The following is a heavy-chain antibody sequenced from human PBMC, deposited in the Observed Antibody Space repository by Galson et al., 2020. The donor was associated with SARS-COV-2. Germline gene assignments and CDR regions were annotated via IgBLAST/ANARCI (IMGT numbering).Heavy chain of an antibody. CDR3: ASPDLTGAFDI. D-gene: IGHD4-4*01. Sequence: GGSLRISCAASGFTFNRYWMSWVRPAPWKRLEWVANIKHDGSEKYYVDSVKGRFTISRDNAKNSLYLQMNSLRAEDTAVYYCASPDLTGAFDIWGQGTMVTVSS. J-gene: IGHJ3*02. V-gene: IGHV3-7*01. CDR2: IKHDGSEK. CDR1: GFTFNRYW.